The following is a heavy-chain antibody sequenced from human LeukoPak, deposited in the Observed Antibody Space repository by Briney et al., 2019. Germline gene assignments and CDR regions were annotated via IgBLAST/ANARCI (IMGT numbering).Heavy chain of an antibody. CDR2: INHSGST. D-gene: IGHD2-15*01. CDR3: ARASYGGLRRYYFDY. V-gene: IGHV4-39*07. CDR1: GGSISSSSYY. Sequence: KASETLSLTCTVSGGSISSSSYYWSWIRQPPGKGLEWIGEINHSGSTNYNPSLKSRVTISVDTSKNQFSLKLSSVTAADTAVYYCARASYGGLRRYYFDYWGQGTLVTVSS. J-gene: IGHJ4*02.